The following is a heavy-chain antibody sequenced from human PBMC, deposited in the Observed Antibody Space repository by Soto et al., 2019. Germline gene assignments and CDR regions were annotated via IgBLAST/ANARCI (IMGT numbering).Heavy chain of an antibody. J-gene: IGHJ6*02. CDR2: INAGNGNT. V-gene: IGHV1-3*01. CDR3: ARDLSSGWFFYYYYYGMDV. D-gene: IGHD6-19*01. CDR1: GYTFTSYA. Sequence: ASVKVSCKASGYTFTSYAMHWVRQAPGQRLEWMGWINAGNGNTKYSQKFQGRATITRDTSASTAYMELSSLRSEDTAVYYCARDLSSGWFFYYYYYGMDVWGQGTTVTVSS.